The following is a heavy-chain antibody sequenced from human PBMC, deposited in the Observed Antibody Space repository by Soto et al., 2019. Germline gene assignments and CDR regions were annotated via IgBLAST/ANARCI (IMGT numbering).Heavy chain of an antibody. J-gene: IGHJ4*02. V-gene: IGHV1-3*01. CDR1: GYTFTSYA. Sequence: GASVKVSCKASGYTFTSYAMHWVRQAPGQRLEGMGWINAGNGKTKNSQKIKGKVNINKDTTASTTQKEMSSLRTEDTAVYYFARDLTYYYGSGVFDYWGQGTLVTVSS. CDR2: INAGNGKT. CDR3: ARDLTYYYGSGVFDY. D-gene: IGHD3-10*01.